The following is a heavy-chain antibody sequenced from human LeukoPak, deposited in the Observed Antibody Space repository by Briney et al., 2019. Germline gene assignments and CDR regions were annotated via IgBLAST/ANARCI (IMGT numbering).Heavy chain of an antibody. V-gene: IGHV3-21*01. CDR3: ARVEGNIVTTTEGYFDY. D-gene: IGHD5-12*01. CDR2: ISTSSSYI. Sequence: GGSLRLSCAASGFTFSSYGMNWVRQAPAKGLEWVSSISTSSSYIYYADSMKGRFTISRDNAKNSLYLQMNRLRAEDTAVYYCARVEGNIVTTTEGYFDYWGQGTLVTVSS. J-gene: IGHJ4*02. CDR1: GFTFSSYG.